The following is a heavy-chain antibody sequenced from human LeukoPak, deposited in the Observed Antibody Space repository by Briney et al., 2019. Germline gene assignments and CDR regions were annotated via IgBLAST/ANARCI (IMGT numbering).Heavy chain of an antibody. J-gene: IGHJ4*02. CDR3: ARRGLRYNYDFDN. CDR1: GYTFTSYG. D-gene: IGHD5-18*01. Sequence: ASVKVSCKASGYTFTSYGISWVRQAPGQGLEWMGWISAYNGNTYYTQEVQGRVTTTTDTSTDTAYMELRSLRSDDTAVYYCARRGLRYNYDFDNWGQGTLVTVSS. CDR2: ISAYNGNT. V-gene: IGHV1-18*01.